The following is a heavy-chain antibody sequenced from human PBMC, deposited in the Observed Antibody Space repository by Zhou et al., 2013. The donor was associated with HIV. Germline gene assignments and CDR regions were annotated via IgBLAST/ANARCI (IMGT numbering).Heavy chain of an antibody. D-gene: IGHD6-19*01. J-gene: IGHJ6*03. CDR1: GYTFSGFG. CDR3: ARALSTRWGGGGYYYMDV. CDR2: ISSYRGYT. V-gene: IGHV1-18*01. Sequence: QVQLVQSGAEVKKPGASVKVSCKASGYTFSGFGISWVRRAPGQGLEWMGWISSYRGYTTYAQKLQGRVTVTTDTSTSTAYMELRNLRSDDTAVYYCARALSTRWGGGGYYYMDVWGKGTTVTVS.